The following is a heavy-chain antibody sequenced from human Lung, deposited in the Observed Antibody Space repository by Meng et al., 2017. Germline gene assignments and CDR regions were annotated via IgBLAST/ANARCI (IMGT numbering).Heavy chain of an antibody. Sequence: GGSLRLSCAASAFTFSTYWMCWVRQAPGKGLEWVANIKQDGSEKYYVDSVKGRFTLSRDNTKNSLYLQIDSLRAEDTAVYYCARLGNYADFDYWGQGTLVTVSS. CDR3: ARLGNYADFDY. D-gene: IGHD3-16*01. J-gene: IGHJ4*02. V-gene: IGHV3-7*01. CDR2: IKQDGSEK. CDR1: AFTFSTYW.